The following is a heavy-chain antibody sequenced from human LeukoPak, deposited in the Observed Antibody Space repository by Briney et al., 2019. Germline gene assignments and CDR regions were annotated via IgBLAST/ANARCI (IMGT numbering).Heavy chain of an antibody. CDR2: MNSKRGNT. D-gene: IGHD2-2*02. V-gene: IGHV1-8*03. J-gene: IGHJ6*03. Sequence: ASVKVSCKASGYTFTSYDINGVRQAPGQGVEGMGWMNSKRGNTVYAQKFQGRDTITRNTSISTAYMELSSLRSEDTAVYYCARVTYCSSTSCYTDGYYYYYMDVWGKGTTVTVSS. CDR1: GYTFTSYD. CDR3: ARVTYCSSTSCYTDGYYYYYMDV.